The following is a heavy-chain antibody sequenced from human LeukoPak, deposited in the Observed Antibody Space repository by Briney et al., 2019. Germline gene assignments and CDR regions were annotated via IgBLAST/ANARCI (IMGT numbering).Heavy chain of an antibody. CDR1: GGSISSSSYY. J-gene: IGHJ5*02. Sequence: KASETLSLTCTVSGGSISSSSYYWGWIRQPPGKGLEWIGSIYYSGSTYYNPSLKSRVTISVDTSKNQFSLKLSSVTAADTAVYYCARCPGIAAAGTDWFDPWGQGTLVTVSS. V-gene: IGHV4-39*01. CDR3: ARCPGIAAAGTDWFDP. D-gene: IGHD6-13*01. CDR2: IYYSGST.